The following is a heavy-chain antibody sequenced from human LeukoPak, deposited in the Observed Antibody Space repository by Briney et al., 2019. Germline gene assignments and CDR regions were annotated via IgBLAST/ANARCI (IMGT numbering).Heavy chain of an antibody. CDR1: GFTFSTYW. D-gene: IGHD1-26*01. J-gene: IGHJ4*02. V-gene: IGHV3-7*01. CDR3: ATYQVGAVFDY. Sequence: GGSLRLSCAASGFTFSTYWMSWVRQAPGMGLEGVANIKQDGSEKSYVDSVKGRFTISRDNAKNSLYLQMNSLRAEDTAVYYCATYQVGAVFDYWGQGTLVTVSS. CDR2: IKQDGSEK.